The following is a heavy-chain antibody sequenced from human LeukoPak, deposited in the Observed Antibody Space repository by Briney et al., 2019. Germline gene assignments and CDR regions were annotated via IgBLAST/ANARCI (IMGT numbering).Heavy chain of an antibody. CDR3: ARGLVQHRRPDYYYYMDV. CDR1: GGSFSGYY. V-gene: IGHV4-34*01. CDR2: INHSGST. D-gene: IGHD2-8*02. Sequence: PSETLSLTCAVYGGSFSGYYWSWIRQPPGKGLEWIGEINHSGSTNYNTSLKSRVTISVDTSKNQFSLKLSSVTATDTAVYYCARGLVQHRRPDYYYYMDVWGKGTTVTVSS. J-gene: IGHJ6*03.